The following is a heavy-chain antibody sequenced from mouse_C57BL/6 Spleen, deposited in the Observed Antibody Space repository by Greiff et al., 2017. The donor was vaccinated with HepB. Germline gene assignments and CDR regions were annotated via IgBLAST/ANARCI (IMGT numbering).Heavy chain of an antibody. CDR3: ARYDYVYYYAMDY. CDR2: IYPSDSET. V-gene: IGHV1-61*01. CDR1: GYTFTSYW. J-gene: IGHJ4*01. D-gene: IGHD2-4*01. Sequence: VQLQQPGAELVRPGSSVKLSCKASGYTFTSYWMDWVKQRPGQGLEWIGNIYPSDSETHYNQKFKDKATLTVDKSSSTAYMQLSSLTSEDSAVYYCARYDYVYYYAMDYWGQGTSVTVSS.